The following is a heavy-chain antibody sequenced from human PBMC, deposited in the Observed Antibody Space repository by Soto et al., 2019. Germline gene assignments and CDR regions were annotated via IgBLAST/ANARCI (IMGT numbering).Heavy chain of an antibody. CDR2: TYYRSKWYN. Sequence: SQTLSVTCAISGDSVSSNSAAWNWIRQSPSRGLEWLGRTYYRSKWYNDYAVSVKSRITLNPDTSKNQFSLQLNSLTPEDTAVYYCARAKEYTSSSGMDVWGQGITVTVSS. J-gene: IGHJ6*02. CDR1: GDSVSSNSAA. D-gene: IGHD6-6*01. CDR3: ARAKEYTSSSGMDV. V-gene: IGHV6-1*01.